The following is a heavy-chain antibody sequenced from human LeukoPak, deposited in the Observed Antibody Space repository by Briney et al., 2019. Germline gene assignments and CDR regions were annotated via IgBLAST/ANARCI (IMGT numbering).Heavy chain of an antibody. CDR2: IYYSEST. D-gene: IGHD1-26*01. CDR3: ARMPLRKVGANPTFDY. V-gene: IGHV4-39*01. Sequence: SETLSLTCTVSGGSISSSSYYWGWIRQPPGKGLEWIGSIYYSESTYYNPSLKSRVTISVDTSKNQCSLKLSSVTAADTAVYYCARMPLRKVGANPTFDYWGQGTLVTVSS. CDR1: GGSISSSSYY. J-gene: IGHJ4*02.